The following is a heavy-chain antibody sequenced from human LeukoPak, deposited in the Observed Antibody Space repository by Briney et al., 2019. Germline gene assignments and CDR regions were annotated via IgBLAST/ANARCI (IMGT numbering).Heavy chain of an antibody. CDR1: GGSISSSSYY. CDR2: IYYSGST. J-gene: IGHJ4*02. Sequence: PSETLSLTCTVSGGSISSSSYYWGWFRQPPGKGLEWIGSIYYSGSTYYNPSLKSRVTISVDTSKNQFSLKLSSVTAADTAVYYCARFPINHNYFDYWGQGTLVTVSS. CDR3: ARFPINHNYFDY. V-gene: IGHV4-39*01.